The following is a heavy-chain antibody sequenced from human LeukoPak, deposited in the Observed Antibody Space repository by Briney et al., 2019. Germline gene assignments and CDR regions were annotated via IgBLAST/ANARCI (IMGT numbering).Heavy chain of an antibody. V-gene: IGHV4-31*03. CDR3: ARHGGPLPYYGLFDY. CDR2: IYYSGST. CDR1: GGSISSGGYY. Sequence: SETLSLTCTVSGGSISSGGYYWSWIRQHPGKGLEWIGYIYYSGSTYYNPSLKSRVTISVDTSKNQFSLKLSSVTAADTAVYYCARHGGPLPYYGLFDYWGQGTLVTVSS. J-gene: IGHJ4*02. D-gene: IGHD3-10*01.